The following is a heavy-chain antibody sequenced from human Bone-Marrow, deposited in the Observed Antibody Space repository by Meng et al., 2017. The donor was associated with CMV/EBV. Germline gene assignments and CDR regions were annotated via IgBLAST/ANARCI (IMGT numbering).Heavy chain of an antibody. CDR3: ARPYTSGYWAFDY. Sequence: GESLKISCAASGFAFSSYNIHWVRQAPGKGLEWVTFISYDGSNEYYAASVKGRFTISRDNPKNTLYVEMNSLRAEDTAVSYCARPYTSGYWAFDYWGQGALVAVSS. CDR2: ISYDGSNE. V-gene: IGHV3-30*03. D-gene: IGHD3-22*01. J-gene: IGHJ4*02. CDR1: GFAFSSYN.